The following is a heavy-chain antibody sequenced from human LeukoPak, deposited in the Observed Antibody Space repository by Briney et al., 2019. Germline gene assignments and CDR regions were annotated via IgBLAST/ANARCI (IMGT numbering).Heavy chain of an antibody. CDR2: IYYSGST. J-gene: IGHJ4*02. CDR3: ARSAYGDYYFDY. CDR1: GGSISSGGYY. V-gene: IGHV4-61*08. D-gene: IGHD4-17*01. Sequence: SETLSLTCTVSGGSISSGGYYWSWIRQPPGKGLEWIGYIYYSGSTNYNPSLKSRVTISVDTSKNQFSLKLSSVTAADTAVYYCARSAYGDYYFDYWGQGTLVTVSS.